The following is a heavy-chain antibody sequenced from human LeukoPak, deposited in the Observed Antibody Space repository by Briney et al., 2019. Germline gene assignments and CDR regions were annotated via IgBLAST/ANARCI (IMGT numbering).Heavy chain of an antibody. CDR1: GFSFSSYR. CDR3: TTDDYDILTGYYPDAFDI. J-gene: IGHJ3*02. CDR2: VSNSGDYI. V-gene: IGHV3-21*06. Sequence: GGSLRLSCAASGFSFSSYRMNWVRQAPGKGLEWVSSVSNSGDYIHYADSVKGRFTISRDNSKNSLYLQMNSLRAEDTAVYYCTTDDYDILTGYYPDAFDIWGQGTMVTVSS. D-gene: IGHD3-9*01.